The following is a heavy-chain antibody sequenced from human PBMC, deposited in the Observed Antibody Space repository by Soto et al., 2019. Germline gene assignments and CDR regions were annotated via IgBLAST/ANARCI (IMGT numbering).Heavy chain of an antibody. CDR3: TPLNYDFWSVST. J-gene: IGHJ4*02. CDR2: IKSTIDGGTT. Sequence: EVQLVESGGGLVKPGGSLRLSCAASGLTFSNAWMNWVRQAPGKGLEWVGRIKSTIDGGTTDYAAPVKGRFTISREDSKNMLYLQMNSLKPEDTAVYYCTPLNYDFWSVSTWGQGTLVTVSS. CDR1: GLTFSNAW. V-gene: IGHV3-15*07. D-gene: IGHD3-3*01.